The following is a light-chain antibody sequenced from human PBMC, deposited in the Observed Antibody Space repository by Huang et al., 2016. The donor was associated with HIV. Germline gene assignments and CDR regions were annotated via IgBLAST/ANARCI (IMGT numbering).Light chain of an antibody. V-gene: IGKV1-8*01. CDR2: AAS. CDR3: QQYDIHPLT. J-gene: IGKJ3*01. Sequence: IRMTQSPSSLSASTGDRVTSTCRANQDINNFLAWYQQRPGSGPKLLIDAASTLQSGGPSRFSGNGSGTDFTLTIGCLHSEDVATYYCQQYDIHPLTFGPGTRVDIK. CDR1: QDINNF.